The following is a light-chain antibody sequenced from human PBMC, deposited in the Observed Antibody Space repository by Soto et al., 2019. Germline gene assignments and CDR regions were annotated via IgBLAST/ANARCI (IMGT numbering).Light chain of an antibody. CDR2: NTN. Sequence: QSVLTQPPSASGTPGQRVTISCSGSSSNIGSNAVNWYQQLPGTAPKLHIYNTNQRPSGAPDRFSGSKSGTSASLAISGLQSEDEADYYCATWDDSPRDVVFGGGTQLTVL. J-gene: IGLJ2*01. CDR3: ATWDDSPRDVV. CDR1: SSNIGSNA. V-gene: IGLV1-44*01.